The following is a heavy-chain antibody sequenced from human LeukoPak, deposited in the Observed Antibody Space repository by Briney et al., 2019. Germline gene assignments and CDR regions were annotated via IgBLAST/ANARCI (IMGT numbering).Heavy chain of an antibody. Sequence: GGSLRLACAASGFTFSSYEMNWVRQAPGKGLEWVSYISSSGSTIYYADSLKGRFTISRDNAKNSLYLQMNSLRAEDTALYYCARDASDYWFFDLWGRGTLVIVSS. D-gene: IGHD3-3*01. V-gene: IGHV3-48*03. CDR2: ISSSGSTI. CDR3: ARDASDYWFFDL. J-gene: IGHJ2*01. CDR1: GFTFSSYE.